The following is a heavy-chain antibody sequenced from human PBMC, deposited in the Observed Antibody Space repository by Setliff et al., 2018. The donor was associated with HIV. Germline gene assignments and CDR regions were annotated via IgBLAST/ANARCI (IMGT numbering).Heavy chain of an antibody. CDR2: IYHSGST. CDR3: ARLDDSGSYYENAFDI. V-gene: IGHV4-38-2*02. CDR1: GYSISSGYY. D-gene: IGHD1-26*01. J-gene: IGHJ3*02. Sequence: PSETLSLTCTVSGYSISSGYYWGWIRQPPGKGLEWIGSIYHSGSTYYNPSLRSRLTMLIDTSGDYFSLNLRSVTAADTAVYYCARLDDSGSYYENAFDIWGQGAMVTVSS.